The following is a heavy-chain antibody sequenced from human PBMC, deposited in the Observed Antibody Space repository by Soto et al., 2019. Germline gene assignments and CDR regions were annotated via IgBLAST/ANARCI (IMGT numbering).Heavy chain of an antibody. Sequence: ASVKVSCKASGYTFTSYAMHWVRQAPGQRLEWMGWTNAGNGNTKYSQKFQGRVTITRDTSASTAYMELSSLRSEDTAVYYCAREWLVRNWFDPWGQGTLVTVSS. D-gene: IGHD6-19*01. J-gene: IGHJ5*02. CDR1: GYTFTSYA. V-gene: IGHV1-3*01. CDR2: TNAGNGNT. CDR3: AREWLVRNWFDP.